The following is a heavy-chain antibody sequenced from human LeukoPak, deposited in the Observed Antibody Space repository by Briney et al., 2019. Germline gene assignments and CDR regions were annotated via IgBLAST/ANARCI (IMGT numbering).Heavy chain of an antibody. CDR1: GFTFDDYA. J-gene: IGHJ4*02. CDR2: ISWNSGSI. D-gene: IGHD6-13*01. CDR3: ARVPGIAAAGTPDY. Sequence: GGSLRLSCAASGFTFDDYAMHWVRQAPGKGLEWVSGISWNSGSIGYADSVKGRFTISRDNAKNSLYLQMNSLRAEDTAVFYCARVPGIAAAGTPDYWGQGTLVTVSS. V-gene: IGHV3-9*01.